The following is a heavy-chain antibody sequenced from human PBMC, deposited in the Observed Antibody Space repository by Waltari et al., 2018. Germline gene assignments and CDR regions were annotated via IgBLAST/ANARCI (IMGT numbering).Heavy chain of an antibody. CDR2: IWYDGSNK. CDR3: AKESGSYRGIDAFDI. CDR1: GFPFSSYG. V-gene: IGHV3-30*18. J-gene: IGHJ3*02. D-gene: IGHD3-16*02. Sequence: QVQLVESGGGVVQPGRSLRLSCAASGFPFSSYGMHWVRQAPGKGLEWVAVIWYDGSNKYYADSVKGRFTISRDNSKNTLYLQMNSLRAEDTAMYYCAKESGSYRGIDAFDIWGQGTMVTVSS.